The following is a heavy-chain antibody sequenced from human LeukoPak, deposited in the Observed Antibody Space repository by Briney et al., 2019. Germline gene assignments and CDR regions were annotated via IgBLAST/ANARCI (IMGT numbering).Heavy chain of an antibody. CDR2: ISYDGSNK. Sequence: GRSLRLSCAASGFTFSSYGMHWVRQAPGKGLEWVAVISYDGSNKYYADSVKGRFTISRGNSKNTLYLQMNSLRAEDTAVYYCAKESFWSPPYYFDYWGQGTLVTVSS. D-gene: IGHD3-3*01. J-gene: IGHJ4*02. CDR3: AKESFWSPPYYFDY. CDR1: GFTFSSYG. V-gene: IGHV3-30*18.